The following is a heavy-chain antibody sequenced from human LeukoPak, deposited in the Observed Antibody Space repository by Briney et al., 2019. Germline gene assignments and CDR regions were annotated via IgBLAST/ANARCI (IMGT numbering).Heavy chain of an antibody. V-gene: IGHV3-15*07. D-gene: IGHD5-12*01. Sequence: GGSLRLSCAASGFTFSNTWMNWVRQAPGKGLEWVGRIKSEIDGGATDYAPPVQGRFTISRDDSQATLYLQMNSLKTEDTAVYYCTTGGSVIVAGTRAFDIWGQGTMVTVSS. CDR2: IKSEIDGGAT. CDR3: TTGGSVIVAGTRAFDI. J-gene: IGHJ3*02. CDR1: GFTFSNTW.